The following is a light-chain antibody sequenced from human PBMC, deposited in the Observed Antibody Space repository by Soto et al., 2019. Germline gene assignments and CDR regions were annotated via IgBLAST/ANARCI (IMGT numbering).Light chain of an antibody. CDR3: SSYTSSSNLGYV. J-gene: IGLJ1*01. CDR2: DVS. V-gene: IGLV2-14*01. CDR1: SSDVGGYNY. Sequence: QSALTQPASVSGSPGQSITISCTGTSSDVGGYNYVSWYQQHPGKAPKLMIYDVSNRPSGVSNRFSGSKSDNMASLTISGLQAEDEADYYCSSYTSSSNLGYVFGTGTKLTVL.